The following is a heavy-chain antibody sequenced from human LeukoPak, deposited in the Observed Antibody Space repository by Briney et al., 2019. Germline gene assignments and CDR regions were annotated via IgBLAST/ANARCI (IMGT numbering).Heavy chain of an antibody. V-gene: IGHV4-59*01. CDR3: ARGFDWFDP. Sequence: KPSETLCITCTVSGGSISSYYWSWIRQPPGKGLEWIGYIYYSGSTNYNPSLKSRVTISVDTSKNQFSLKLSSVTAADTAVYYCARGFDWFDPWGQGTLVTVSS. D-gene: IGHD3-10*01. CDR2: IYYSGST. J-gene: IGHJ5*02. CDR1: GGSISSYY.